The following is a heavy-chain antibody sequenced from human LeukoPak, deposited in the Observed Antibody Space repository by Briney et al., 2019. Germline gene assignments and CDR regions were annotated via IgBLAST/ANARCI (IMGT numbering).Heavy chain of an antibody. CDR1: GFTFSSYA. D-gene: IGHD6-6*01. Sequence: GGSLRLSCAASGFTFSSYAMSWVRQAPGKGLEWVSAISGSGGSTYYADSVKGRFTISRDNSKNTLYLQMNSLRAEDTAIYYCAKDYGSSSTNWFDPWGQGTLVTVSS. CDR2: ISGSGGST. CDR3: AKDYGSSSTNWFDP. J-gene: IGHJ5*02. V-gene: IGHV3-23*01.